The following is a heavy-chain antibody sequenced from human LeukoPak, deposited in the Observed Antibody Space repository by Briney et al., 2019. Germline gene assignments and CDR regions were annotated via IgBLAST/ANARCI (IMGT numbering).Heavy chain of an antibody. D-gene: IGHD6-19*01. V-gene: IGHV3-7*01. J-gene: IGHJ4*02. Sequence: PGGSLKLSCVASGFSFSTYWMSWVRQAPGKGLEWVANIKEDGSEKYYVDSVKGRFTMSRDNAKNTLYLQMNSLRAEDTAVYYCARGASSAWYQNFDYWGQGTLVTVSS. CDR2: IKEDGSEK. CDR3: ARGASSAWYQNFDY. CDR1: GFSFSTYW.